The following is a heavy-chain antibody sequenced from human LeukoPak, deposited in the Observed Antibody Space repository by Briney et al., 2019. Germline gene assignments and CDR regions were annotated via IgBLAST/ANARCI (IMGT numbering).Heavy chain of an antibody. Sequence: PGGSLRLSCTGSGFTLGDFAMIWVRQAPGKALEGVGFIRSKTYGGAADYAASVKDRFTISREDSTSIAYLQMNSLKTEDTAMYYCTRIGLAIIGSAPVDYWGQGTLVTVSS. D-gene: IGHD3-10*01. CDR3: TRIGLAIIGSAPVDY. V-gene: IGHV3-49*04. J-gene: IGHJ4*02. CDR1: GFTLGDFA. CDR2: IRSKTYGGAA.